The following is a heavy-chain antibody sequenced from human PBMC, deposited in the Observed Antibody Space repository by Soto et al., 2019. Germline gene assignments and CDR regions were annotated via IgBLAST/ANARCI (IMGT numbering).Heavy chain of an antibody. V-gene: IGHV4-39*01. J-gene: IGHJ6*03. CDR1: GGSISSSSYY. Sequence: QLQLQESGPGLVKPSETLSLTCTVSGGSISSSSYYWVWIRQPPGKGLEWLGPIYYRGSTYYNPSLQRRVTRSVDTSKNQFSLKLNSVTAADTAVYYCARHYPYLDDYYHYYRDVWGTGTTVTVSS. CDR3: ARHYPYLDDYYHYYRDV. CDR2: IYYRGST. D-gene: IGHD1-26*01.